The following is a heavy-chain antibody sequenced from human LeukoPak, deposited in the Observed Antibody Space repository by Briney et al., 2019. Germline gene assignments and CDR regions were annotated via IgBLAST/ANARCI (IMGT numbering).Heavy chain of an antibody. D-gene: IGHD5-18*01. CDR1: GFTFSSYS. CDR2: ISSSSSTI. J-gene: IGHJ6*03. CDR3: ARAGMETDPLDYYYYMDV. Sequence: TGGSLRLSSAASGFTFSSYSMNWVRQAPGKGLEWVSYISSSSSTIYYADSVKGRFTISRDNAKNSLYLQMNSLRAEDTAVYYCARAGMETDPLDYYYYMDVWGKGTTVTVSS. V-gene: IGHV3-48*01.